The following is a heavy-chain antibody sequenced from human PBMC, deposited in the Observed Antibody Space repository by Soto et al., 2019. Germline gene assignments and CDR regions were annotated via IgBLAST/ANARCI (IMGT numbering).Heavy chain of an antibody. CDR3: ARFPYKSGSYRFDP. D-gene: IGHD5-12*01. CDR2: IYHMGGT. Sequence: SETLSLTCTVSGASLNSDYWSWIRQSPGKGLEWIGCIYHMGGTDYNPSLKSRVTISIDKSTNQFSLNLRSVTAADTAVYFCARFPYKSGSYRFDPWAPGTPVTASS. J-gene: IGHJ5*02. CDR1: GASLNSDY. V-gene: IGHV4-59*03.